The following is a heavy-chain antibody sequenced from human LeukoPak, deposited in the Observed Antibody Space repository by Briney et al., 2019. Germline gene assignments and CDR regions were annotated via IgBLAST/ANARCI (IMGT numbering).Heavy chain of an antibody. V-gene: IGHV3-23*01. CDR2: ISGGGGTT. D-gene: IGHD5-12*01. Sequence: GGSLRLPCTASGFTFSSYAMTWVRQAPGKGLEWVSGISGGGGTTYYADSVKGWFTISRDNSKNTLYLQMNGLRAEDTAVYYCAKDFSIVATITFDYWGQGTLVTVSS. J-gene: IGHJ4*02. CDR3: AKDFSIVATITFDY. CDR1: GFTFSSYA.